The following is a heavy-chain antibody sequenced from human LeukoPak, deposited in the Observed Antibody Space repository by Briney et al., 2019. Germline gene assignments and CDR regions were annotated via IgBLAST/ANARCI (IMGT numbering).Heavy chain of an antibody. V-gene: IGHV3-21*01. CDR2: ISSTSSYI. Sequence: SGGSLRLSCAASGFTFSTYSMNWVRQAPGKGLEWVSSISSTSSYINYADSVKGRFTISRDNAKKSLYLQMNSLRAEDTAVYYCAKDSLHNYWGQGTLVTVSS. J-gene: IGHJ4*02. CDR1: GFTFSTYS. CDR3: AKDSLHNY.